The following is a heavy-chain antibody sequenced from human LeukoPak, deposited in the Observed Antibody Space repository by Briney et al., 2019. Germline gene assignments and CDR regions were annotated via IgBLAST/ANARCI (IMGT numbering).Heavy chain of an antibody. J-gene: IGHJ4*02. CDR1: GGTFSSYA. CDR2: IIPILGIA. V-gene: IGHV1-69*04. Sequence: ASVKVSCKASGGTFSSYAISWVRQAPGQGLEWMGRIIPILGIANYAQKFQGRVTITADKSTSTAYMELSSLRSEDTAVYYCAKSLLRYFDWLTGGFDYWGQGTLVTVSS. D-gene: IGHD3-9*01. CDR3: AKSLLRYFDWLTGGFDY.